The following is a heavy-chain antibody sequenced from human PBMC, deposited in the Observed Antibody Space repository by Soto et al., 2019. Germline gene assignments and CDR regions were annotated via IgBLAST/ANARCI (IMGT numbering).Heavy chain of an antibody. CDR2: INPILTLS. D-gene: IGHD1-26*01. CDR3: ARDDSGFSGSHYIDYFNY. Sequence: VASVKVSCKTSGDTFSYYTVNWVRQAPGLGLEWMGRINPILTLSNYAQNFRGRVSITADKSTSTAYMQLSSLTSEDTAVYYCARDDSGFSGSHYIDYFNYWGQGALVTVSS. J-gene: IGHJ4*02. V-gene: IGHV1-69*10. CDR1: GDTFSYYT.